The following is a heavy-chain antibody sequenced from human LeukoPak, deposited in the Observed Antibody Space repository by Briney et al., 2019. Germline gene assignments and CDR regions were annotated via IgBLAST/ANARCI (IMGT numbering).Heavy chain of an antibody. V-gene: IGHV3-21*01. CDR3: AKDRRQLLNNFYMDV. Sequence: GGSLRLSCAASEFTFSSYNMNWVRQAPGKGLEWVSSISSSSSYIYYADLVKGRFTISRDNAKNSLYLQMNSLRAEDTAVYYCAKDRRQLLNNFYMDVWGKGTTVTVSS. CDR1: EFTFSSYN. CDR2: ISSSSSYI. D-gene: IGHD5-24*01. J-gene: IGHJ6*03.